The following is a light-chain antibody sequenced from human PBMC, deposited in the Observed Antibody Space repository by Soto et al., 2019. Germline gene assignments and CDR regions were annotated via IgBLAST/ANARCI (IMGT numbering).Light chain of an antibody. CDR3: SSYAGSSARVV. V-gene: IGLV2-23*01. CDR2: EGT. Sequence: QSALTQPASVSGSPGQSITISCTRSSTDFENYNLVSWYQHCPDKAPKLIIYEGTKRPSEISDRFSGSESDTTASLIISGLQPEDEVDYYCSSYAGSSARVVFGGGTKVTVL. J-gene: IGLJ2*01. CDR1: STDFENYNL.